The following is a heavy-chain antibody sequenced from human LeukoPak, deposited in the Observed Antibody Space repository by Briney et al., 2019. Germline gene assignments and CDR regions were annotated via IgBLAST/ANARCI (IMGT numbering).Heavy chain of an antibody. J-gene: IGHJ6*02. CDR3: ARDRVKVRYSSGWQYGMDV. Sequence: GSLRLSCAASGFTVSSNYMSWVRQAPGKGLEWVSVIYSGGSTYYADSVKGRFTISRDNSKNTLYLQMNSLRAEDTAVYYCARDRVKVRYSSGWQYGMDVWGQGTTVTVSS. CDR1: GFTVSSNY. CDR2: IYSGGST. V-gene: IGHV3-66*01. D-gene: IGHD6-19*01.